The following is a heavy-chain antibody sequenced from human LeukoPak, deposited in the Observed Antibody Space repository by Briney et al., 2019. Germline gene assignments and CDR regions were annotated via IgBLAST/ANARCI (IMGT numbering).Heavy chain of an antibody. CDR1: GFTSSNYA. CDR2: ISYDGSNK. CDR3: AREVRGNLDY. J-gene: IGHJ4*02. Sequence: GGSLRLSCAASGFTSSNYALHWVRQSPGKGLEWVAVISYDGSNKFYADSVRGRFSISRDSSKNTLYLQMNSLRSEDTAVYYCAREVRGNLDYWGQGTLVTVSS. D-gene: IGHD2-15*01. V-gene: IGHV3-30*04.